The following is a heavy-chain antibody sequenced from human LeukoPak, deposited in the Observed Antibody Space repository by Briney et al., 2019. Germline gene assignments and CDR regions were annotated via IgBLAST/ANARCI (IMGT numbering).Heavy chain of an antibody. CDR2: IYYSGST. CDR1: GGSISSSSYY. Sequence: PSETLSLTCTVSGGSISSSSYYWGWIRQPPGKGLEWIGSIYYSGSTYYNPSLKSRVTISVDTSKNQFSLKLSSVTAADTAVYYCARVYGSGSYFYYFDYWGQGTLVTVSS. CDR3: ARVYGSGSYFYYFDY. J-gene: IGHJ4*02. D-gene: IGHD3-10*01. V-gene: IGHV4-39*07.